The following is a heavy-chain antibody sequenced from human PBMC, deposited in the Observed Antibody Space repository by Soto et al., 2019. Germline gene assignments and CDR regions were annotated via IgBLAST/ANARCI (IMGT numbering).Heavy chain of an antibody. V-gene: IGHV3-15*01. J-gene: IGHJ4*02. Sequence: GGSLRLSCAASGFTFSNAWMSWVRQAPGKGLEWVGRIKSKTDGGTTDYAAPVKGRFTISRDDSKNTLYLQMNSLKTEDTAVYYCTTGAVVVVAATLRSVWGQGTLVTVSS. CDR1: GFTFSNAW. CDR3: TTGAVVVVAATLRSV. D-gene: IGHD2-15*01. CDR2: IKSKTDGGTT.